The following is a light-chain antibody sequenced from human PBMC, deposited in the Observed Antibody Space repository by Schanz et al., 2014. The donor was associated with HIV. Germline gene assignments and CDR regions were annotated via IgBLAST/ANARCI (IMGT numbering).Light chain of an antibody. J-gene: IGKJ1*01. CDR1: QSISNN. Sequence: EIVMTQSPATLYVSPGEGATLSCRASQSISNNLAWYQHKPGQAPRLLIYGAFTRATGIPARFSGSGSGTEFTLTISSLQSEDFAVYFCQQYGSSPPTFGQGTKVEV. CDR2: GAF. CDR3: QQYGSSPPT. V-gene: IGKV3-15*01.